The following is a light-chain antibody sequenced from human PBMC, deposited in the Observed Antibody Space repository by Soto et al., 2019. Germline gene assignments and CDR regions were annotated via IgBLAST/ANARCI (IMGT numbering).Light chain of an antibody. Sequence: THSPATLSVSPGERFILSCRSSQSVDISLAWYQQKPGQAPRLLIYGASTRATDMPGTFSGRGSGTEFTLTITSLRPEDFGVYYCQQYRSWPRTFGQGTKVDIK. J-gene: IGKJ1*01. CDR2: GAS. CDR3: QQYRSWPRT. CDR1: QSVDIS. V-gene: IGKV3-15*01.